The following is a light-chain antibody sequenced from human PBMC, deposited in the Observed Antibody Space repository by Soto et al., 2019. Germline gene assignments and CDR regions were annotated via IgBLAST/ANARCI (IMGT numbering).Light chain of an antibody. CDR2: AAS. CDR3: QHYYNYPIT. Sequence: DIQMTQSPSSLSASVGDRVTITCRASQSISSYLNWYQQKPGKAPKVLIYAASTLQSGVPSRFSGSGAGTDFTLTISSLQPEDFATYYCQHYYNYPITFGQGTRLEIK. CDR1: QSISSY. V-gene: IGKV1-39*01. J-gene: IGKJ5*01.